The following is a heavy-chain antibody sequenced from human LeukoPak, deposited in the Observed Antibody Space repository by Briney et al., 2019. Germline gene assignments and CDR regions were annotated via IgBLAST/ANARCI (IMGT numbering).Heavy chain of an antibody. CDR1: GFTFNNYA. CDR3: AAASGSGSYGQDY. Sequence: PGGSLRLSCAASGFTFNNYATSWVRQAPGEGLEWVSSITGSGGTTSYADSVKGRFTISRDNSKNTLYLQMNSLRAEDTAIYSCAAASGSGSYGQDYWGQGTLVTVSS. V-gene: IGHV3-23*01. J-gene: IGHJ4*02. D-gene: IGHD3-10*01. CDR2: ITGSGGTT.